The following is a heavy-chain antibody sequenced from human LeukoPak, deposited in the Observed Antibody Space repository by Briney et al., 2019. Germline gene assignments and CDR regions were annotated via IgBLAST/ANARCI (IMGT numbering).Heavy chain of an antibody. D-gene: IGHD2-15*01. CDR2: IYSGGTT. J-gene: IGHJ4*02. Sequence: GGSLRLSCAASGFIVSSNYMSWVRQAPGKGLEWVSVIYSGGTTYYADSVKGRFTISRDNSKNTLYLQMNSLRAEDTAVYYCARDHDRYCSGGSCSEFDYWGQGTLVTVSS. CDR1: GFIVSSNY. CDR3: ARDHDRYCSGGSCSEFDY. V-gene: IGHV3-66*01.